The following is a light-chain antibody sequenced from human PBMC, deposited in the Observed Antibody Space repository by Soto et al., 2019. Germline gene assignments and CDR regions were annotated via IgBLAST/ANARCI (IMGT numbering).Light chain of an antibody. J-gene: IGKJ4*01. CDR2: DAS. Sequence: EIVLTQSPATLSLFPGERATLSCRASQTVRAYLAWYQQKPGQAPRLLISDASKRATGIPARFSGSGSGTDFSLTISILEAEDFAVYYCHQRSNWPRTFGGGTKVEIK. CDR3: HQRSNWPRT. V-gene: IGKV3-11*01. CDR1: QTVRAY.